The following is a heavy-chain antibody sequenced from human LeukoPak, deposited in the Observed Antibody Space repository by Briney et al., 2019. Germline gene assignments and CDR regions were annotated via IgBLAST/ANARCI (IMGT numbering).Heavy chain of an antibody. Sequence: PGGSLRLSCEASGFTFDNYARRWVRQAPGKGLEWVSLIGGDGDGTKYADSVKGRFTISRDNSKNSLYLQMDSLRTEDTALYYCAKGISKGAYLVDYWGQGTLVTVSS. CDR1: GFTFDNYA. CDR3: AKGISKGAYLVDY. D-gene: IGHD2/OR15-2a*01. CDR2: IGGDGDGT. J-gene: IGHJ4*02. V-gene: IGHV3-43*02.